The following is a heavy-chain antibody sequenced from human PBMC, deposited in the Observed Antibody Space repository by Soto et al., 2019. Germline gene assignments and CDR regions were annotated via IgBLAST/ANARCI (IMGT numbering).Heavy chain of an antibody. CDR2: ISSDGNFK. CDR3: ARGNVMVRGRFVWDYYYYGLDV. J-gene: IGHJ6*02. D-gene: IGHD3-10*01. Sequence: QMQLLKSGGDVVQPGRSLRLSCSASGFTFRDNAMQWVRQAPGKGLEWVAAISSDGNFKNYADSVKGRFTISRDNSETTLSLQMKSLTADDTAVYYCARGNVMVRGRFVWDYYYYGLDVWGQGTTVTVS. CDR1: GFTFRDNA. V-gene: IGHV3-30-3*01.